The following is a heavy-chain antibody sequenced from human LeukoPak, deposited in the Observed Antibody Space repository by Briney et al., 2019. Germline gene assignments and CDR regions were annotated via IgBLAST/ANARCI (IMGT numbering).Heavy chain of an antibody. J-gene: IGHJ5*02. CDR3: ARGRKYSSSWEGNWFDP. CDR2: ISYDGSNK. Sequence: GGSLRLSCAASGFTFSSYAMHWVRRAPGKGLEWVAVISYDGSNKYYADSVKGRFTISRDNSKNTLYLQMNSLRAEDTAVYYCARGRKYSSSWEGNWFDPWGQGTLVTVSS. D-gene: IGHD6-13*01. CDR1: GFTFSSYA. V-gene: IGHV3-30*04.